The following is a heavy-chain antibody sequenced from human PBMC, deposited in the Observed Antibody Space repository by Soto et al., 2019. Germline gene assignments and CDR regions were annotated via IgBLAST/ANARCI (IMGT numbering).Heavy chain of an antibody. Sequence: EVHLVESGGGLVQPGGSLRLSCAASGFTVSSKYMSWVRQAPGKGLEWVSLIQSGGPTYYADSVKGRFTISRDTSENTLHLQMDSLRAEDTALYYCARDHVPCDGGRCYGVPLDAWGKGTTVTVSS. CDR1: GFTVSSKY. CDR3: ARDHVPCDGGRCYGVPLDA. J-gene: IGHJ6*04. CDR2: IQSGGPT. D-gene: IGHD2-15*01. V-gene: IGHV3-66*01.